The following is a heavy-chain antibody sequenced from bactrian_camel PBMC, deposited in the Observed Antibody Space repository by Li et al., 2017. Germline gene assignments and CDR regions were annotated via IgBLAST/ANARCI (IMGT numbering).Heavy chain of an antibody. Sequence: HVQLVESGGGSVQAGGSLRLNCAFDAYTPTSVRMAWFRQAPGKEREWVASLASDGSTIYANSLKGRFTISKDNARNWLDLQMESLEPGDTARYYCAADRRRHGPPSLRPGDYSVWGQGTQVTVS. CDR3: AADRRRHGPPSLRPGDYSV. CDR2: LASDGST. V-gene: IGHV3S53*01. D-gene: IGHD2*01. J-gene: IGHJ4*01. CDR1: AYTPTSVR.